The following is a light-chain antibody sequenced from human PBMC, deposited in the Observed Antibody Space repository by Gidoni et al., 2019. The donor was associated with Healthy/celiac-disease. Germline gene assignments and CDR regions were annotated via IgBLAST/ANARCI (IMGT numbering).Light chain of an antibody. CDR3: HMWDSNTGHWV. CDR2: RNT. J-gene: IGLJ3*02. V-gene: IGLV3-9*01. CDR1: NIGSTN. Sequence: SYELTQPLSVSVALGQTARITCGGNNIGSTNLYWYQQKPGQAPVLVIYRNTNRPSGIPERFSGSNSGNTATLTITRAQAGDEADYYCHMWDSNTGHWVFGGGTKLTVL.